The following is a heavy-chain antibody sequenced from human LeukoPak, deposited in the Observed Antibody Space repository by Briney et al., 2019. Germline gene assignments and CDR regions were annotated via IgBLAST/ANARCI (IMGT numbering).Heavy chain of an antibody. CDR1: GFTFSSYS. CDR3: ARDLRDGYNTYFDY. D-gene: IGHD5-24*01. CDR2: ISSSSSYI. V-gene: IGHV3-21*01. Sequence: GGSLRLSGAASGFTFSSYSMNWVRQAPGKGLEWVSSISSSSSYIYYADSVKGRFTISRDNAKNSLYLQMNSLRAEDTAVYYCARDLRDGYNTYFDYWGQGTLVTVSS. J-gene: IGHJ4*02.